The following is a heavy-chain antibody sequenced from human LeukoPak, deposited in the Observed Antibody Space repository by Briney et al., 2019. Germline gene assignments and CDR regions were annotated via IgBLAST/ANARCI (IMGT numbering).Heavy chain of an antibody. D-gene: IGHD1-26*01. CDR1: GFTFSSYA. CDR3: ARSLRENWFDP. V-gene: IGHV3-23*01. Sequence: PGGSLRLSCAASGFTFSSYAMSWVRQAPGKGLEWVSAISDSGGSTYYADSVKGRFTVSRDNAKNTLYLQMNSLRAEDTAVYYCARSLRENWFDPWGQGTLVTVSS. CDR2: ISDSGGST. J-gene: IGHJ5*02.